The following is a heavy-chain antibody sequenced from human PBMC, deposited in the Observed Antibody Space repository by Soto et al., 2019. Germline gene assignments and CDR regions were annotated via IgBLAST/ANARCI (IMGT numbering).Heavy chain of an antibody. CDR2: IGTDGNT. V-gene: IGHV3-23*01. Sequence: GGSLRLSCAASGFTFNSYAMNWVRQAPGKGLAWVSAIGTDGNTYYANSVKGRFTISRDDSRTTLYLQMNSLRVEDTALYYCVRKYPGTRPFDYWGQGTLVTVSS. D-gene: IGHD2-2*01. CDR1: GFTFNSYA. CDR3: VRKYPGTRPFDY. J-gene: IGHJ4*01.